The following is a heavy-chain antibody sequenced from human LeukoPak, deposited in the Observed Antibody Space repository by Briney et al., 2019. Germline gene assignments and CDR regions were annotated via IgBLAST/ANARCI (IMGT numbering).Heavy chain of an antibody. CDR3: ARDKGSGYSYSSYYYYYMDV. CDR2: IYHSGST. CDR1: GGSISSSNW. J-gene: IGHJ6*03. V-gene: IGHV4-4*02. Sequence: PSETLSLTCAVSGGSISSSNWWSWVRQPPGKGLEWIGEIYHSGSTNYNPSLKSRVTMSVDTSKNQFSLKLSSVTAADTAVYYCARDKGSGYSYSSYYYYYMDVWGKGTTVTISS. D-gene: IGHD5-18*01.